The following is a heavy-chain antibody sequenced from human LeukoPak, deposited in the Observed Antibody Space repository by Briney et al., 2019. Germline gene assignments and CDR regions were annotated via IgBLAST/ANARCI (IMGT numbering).Heavy chain of an antibody. CDR2: IFHSGST. V-gene: IGHV4-4*02. CDR1: GGSISSTNW. CDR3: VRPLAANAFDI. Sequence: SETLSLTCAVSGGSISSTNWWSWVRQPPGKGLEWIGEIFHSGSTNYNPSLRSRVTISVDTSKNQFSLKLSSVTAADTAVYYCVRPLAANAFDIWGQGTMVTVSS. D-gene: IGHD2-15*01. J-gene: IGHJ3*02.